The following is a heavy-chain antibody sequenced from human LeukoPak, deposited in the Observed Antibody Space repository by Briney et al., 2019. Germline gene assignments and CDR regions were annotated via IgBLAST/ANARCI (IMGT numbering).Heavy chain of an antibody. CDR2: VSAYNGNT. D-gene: IGHD3-22*01. CDR3: ARDRDDSSNWFDP. Sequence: ASVKVSCKASGGTFSSYAISWVRQAPGQGLEWMGWVSAYNGNTNYAQKLQGRVTMTTDTSTSTAYMELRSLRSDDTAVYYCARDRDDSSNWFDPWGQGTLVTVSS. J-gene: IGHJ5*02. CDR1: GGTFSSYA. V-gene: IGHV1-18*01.